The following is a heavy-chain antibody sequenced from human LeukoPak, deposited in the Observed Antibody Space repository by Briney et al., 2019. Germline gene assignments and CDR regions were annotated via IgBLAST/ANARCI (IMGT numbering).Heavy chain of an antibody. CDR2: ISGSGGST. CDR1: GFTFSSSA. D-gene: IGHD3-10*01. J-gene: IGHJ4*02. V-gene: IGHV3-23*01. CDR3: TTKLWFGELFSFYYFDY. Sequence: PGGSLRLSCAASGFTFSSSAMNWVRQAPGKGLEWVSAISGSGGSTYYADSVKGRFTISRDNSKNTLYLQMNSLKTEDTAVYYCTTKLWFGELFSFYYFDYWGQGTLVAVSS.